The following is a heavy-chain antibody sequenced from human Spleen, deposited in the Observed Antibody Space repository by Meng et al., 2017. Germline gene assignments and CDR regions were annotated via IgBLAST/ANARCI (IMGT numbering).Heavy chain of an antibody. J-gene: IGHJ4*02. CDR3: ATQHSSSWYGLNYFDH. Sequence: GESLKISCAASGFTFSSYAMNWVRQAPGKGLEWVSAISGSAASTYYADSVKGRFTISRDNSKNTLYLQMNSLRAEDTAVYYCATQHSSSWYGLNYFDHWGQGTLVTVSS. CDR1: GFTFSSYA. V-gene: IGHV3-23*01. CDR2: ISGSAAST. D-gene: IGHD6-13*01.